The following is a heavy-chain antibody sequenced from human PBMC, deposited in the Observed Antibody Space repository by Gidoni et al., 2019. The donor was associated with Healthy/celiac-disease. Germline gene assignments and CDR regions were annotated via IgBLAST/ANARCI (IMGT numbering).Heavy chain of an antibody. V-gene: IGHV3-21*01. CDR2: ISSSSSYI. Sequence: EVQLVESGGGLVTPGGSLRPPCAASGFTFSSYSMNWVRQAPGKGLEWVSSISSSSSYIYYADSVKGRFTISRDNAKNSLYLQMNSLRAEDTAVYYCARGDSSGWYYPGDYWGQGTLVTVSS. CDR3: ARGDSSGWYYPGDY. J-gene: IGHJ4*02. CDR1: GFTFSSYS. D-gene: IGHD6-19*01.